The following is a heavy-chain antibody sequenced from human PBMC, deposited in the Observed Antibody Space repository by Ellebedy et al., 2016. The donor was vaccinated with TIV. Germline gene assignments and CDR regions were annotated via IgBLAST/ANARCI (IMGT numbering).Heavy chain of an antibody. V-gene: IGHV3-30*01. J-gene: IGHJ4*02. D-gene: IGHD6-13*01. CDR3: ARDYGSSWFH. Sequence: DSVKGRLTISRDNSMNALYLQMDSLRAEDTAVYYCARDYGSSWFHWGQGTLITVSS.